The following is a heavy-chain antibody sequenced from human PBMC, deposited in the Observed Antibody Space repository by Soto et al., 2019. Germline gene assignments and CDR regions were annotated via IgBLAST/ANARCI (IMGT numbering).Heavy chain of an antibody. J-gene: IGHJ6*02. CDR2: IYSGGST. CDR3: AKVTKRAAAGRYEYYKYGMDV. V-gene: IGHV3-53*01. Sequence: PGGSLRLSCAASGFTVSSNYMSWVRQAPGKGLEWVSVIYSGGSTYYADSVKGRFTISRDNSKNTLYLQMNSLRAEDTAVYYCAKVTKRAAAGRYEYYKYGMDVWGQGTTVTVSS. D-gene: IGHD6-13*01. CDR1: GFTVSSNY.